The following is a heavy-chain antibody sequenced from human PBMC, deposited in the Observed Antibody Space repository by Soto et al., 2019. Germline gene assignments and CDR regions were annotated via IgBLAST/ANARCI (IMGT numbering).Heavy chain of an antibody. Sequence: PGESLKISCKGSGYSFTSYWISWVRQMPGKGLEWMGRIDPSDSYTNYSPSFQGHVTISADKSISTAYLQWSSLKASDTAMYYCASFGRYYGSGSYYDYYYGMDVWGQGTTVTVSS. V-gene: IGHV5-10-1*01. CDR3: ASFGRYYGSGSYYDYYYGMDV. D-gene: IGHD3-10*01. J-gene: IGHJ6*02. CDR1: GYSFTSYW. CDR2: IDPSDSYT.